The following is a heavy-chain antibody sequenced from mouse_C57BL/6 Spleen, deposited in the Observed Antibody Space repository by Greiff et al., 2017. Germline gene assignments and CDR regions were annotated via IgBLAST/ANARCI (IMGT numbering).Heavy chain of an antibody. D-gene: IGHD1-1*01. J-gene: IGHJ1*03. CDR2: IYPGSGST. Sequence: QVQLQQPGAELVKPGASVKMSCKASGYTFTSYWITWVKQRPGQGLEWIGDIYPGSGSTNYNEKFKSKATLTVDTSSSTAYMQLSSLTSEDSAVYYCARANYRSSYGYFDVWGTGTTVTVSS. V-gene: IGHV1-55*01. CDR3: ARANYRSSYGYFDV. CDR1: GYTFTSYW.